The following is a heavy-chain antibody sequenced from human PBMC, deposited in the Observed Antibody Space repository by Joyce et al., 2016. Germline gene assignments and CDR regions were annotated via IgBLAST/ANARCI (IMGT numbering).Heavy chain of an antibody. J-gene: IGHJ4*02. Sequence: QVPLLESGGGVAQPGRSLRLSCAASEFAFSSHAMHWVRQAPGKGMGWVAVMSYDGSNQYYAESVGGLFTISRDNSQNTLYLQMSSLRVEDTAVYYCTRSSRTGYTAGWPDFDYWGQGTLVTVSS. V-gene: IGHV3-30*03. D-gene: IGHD2-2*02. CDR1: EFAFSSHA. CDR3: TRSSRTGYTAGWPDFDY. CDR2: MSYDGSNQ.